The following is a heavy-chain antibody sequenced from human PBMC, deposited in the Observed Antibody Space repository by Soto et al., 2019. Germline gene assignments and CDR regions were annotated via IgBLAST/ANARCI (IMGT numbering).Heavy chain of an antibody. CDR1: GFNFNKYA. D-gene: IGHD6-19*01. CDR3: AKADGQQWLLPHLEN. V-gene: IGHV3-23*01. Sequence: EVQLLESGGGLVRPGESLRLSCAASGFNFNKYAMSWVRQAPGEGLEWVSGISCCGGTASYEDSVKGRLTIARDDAKNTLYLDMNSLRVEDTAEYYCAKADGQQWLLPHLENWGRGTLVTVS. CDR2: ISCCGGTA. J-gene: IGHJ4*02.